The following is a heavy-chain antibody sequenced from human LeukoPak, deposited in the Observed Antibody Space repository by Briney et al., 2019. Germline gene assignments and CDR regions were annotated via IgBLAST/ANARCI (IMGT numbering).Heavy chain of an antibody. CDR1: GFTVRNTY. CDR3: ARGGSVGSYYYFDY. D-gene: IGHD1-26*01. CDR2: IYSGGNT. J-gene: IGHJ4*02. V-gene: IGHV3-53*01. Sequence: GGSLRLSCAASGFTVRNTYMTWVRQAPGKGLEWVSVIYSGGNTYYADSVKGRFTTSRDNSKNTLFLQMNSRRAEDTAVYFCARGGSVGSYYYFDYWGQGTLVTVSS.